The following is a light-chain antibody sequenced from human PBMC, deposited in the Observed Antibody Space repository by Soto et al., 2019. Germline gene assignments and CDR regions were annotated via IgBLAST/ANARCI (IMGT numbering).Light chain of an antibody. CDR1: QSVRTN. Sequence: IVMTQSAATLSVSPGERATLSCRASQSVRTNLAWYQHKPGQSPRLLIYGASNRATGFPDRFSGSGSGTDFTLTISRLEPEDFAVYYCQQYGSSGTFGQGTKVDIK. CDR2: GAS. J-gene: IGKJ1*01. V-gene: IGKV3-20*01. CDR3: QQYGSSGT.